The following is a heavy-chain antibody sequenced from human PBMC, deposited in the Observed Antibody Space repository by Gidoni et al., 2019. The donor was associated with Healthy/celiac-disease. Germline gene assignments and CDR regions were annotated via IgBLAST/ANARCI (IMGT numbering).Heavy chain of an antibody. V-gene: IGHV3-48*01. CDR2: NSSSSSTI. Sequence: EVQLVESGGGLVQPGGSLRLSCEASGFTFSSYSRNWVRQAPGKGGEGVVYNSSSSSTIYYADSVKGRFTIARDNAKNSLYLQMNSLRAEDTAVYYCARDLMGDSSGYYWGQGTLVTVSS. CDR1: GFTFSSYS. J-gene: IGHJ4*02. CDR3: ARDLMGDSSGYY. D-gene: IGHD3-22*01.